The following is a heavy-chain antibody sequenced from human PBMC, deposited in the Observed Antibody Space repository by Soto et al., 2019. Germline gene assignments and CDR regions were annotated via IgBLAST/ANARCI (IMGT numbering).Heavy chain of an antibody. CDR2: ISYDGSNK. D-gene: IGHD6-19*01. CDR1: GVTFSSYG. V-gene: IGHV3-30*18. CDR3: ANSIAVAKDAFDI. Sequence: PGGSLRLSWVAAGVTFSSYGRHWVRQASGKGLEWVAVISYDGSNKYYADSVKGRFTISRDNSKNTLYLQMNSLRAEDTAVYYCANSIAVAKDAFDIWGQGTMVTVSS. J-gene: IGHJ3*02.